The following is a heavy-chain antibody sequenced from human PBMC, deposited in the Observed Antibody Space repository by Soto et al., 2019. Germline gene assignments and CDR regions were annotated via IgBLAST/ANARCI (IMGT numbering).Heavy chain of an antibody. CDR3: ARQGFGPLHGLVDV. CDR1: GGSSSSYY. Sequence: PLETLSLTCTVSGGSSSSYYWSWFRQSPGKRMEWIGYVHHSWGSSYNPSLQSRVAISLDTSKSQFSLKVTSVTATDTAVYYCARQGFGPLHGLVDVWGQGTTVTVSS. J-gene: IGHJ6*02. CDR2: VHHSWGS. D-gene: IGHD3-10*01. V-gene: IGHV4-59*08.